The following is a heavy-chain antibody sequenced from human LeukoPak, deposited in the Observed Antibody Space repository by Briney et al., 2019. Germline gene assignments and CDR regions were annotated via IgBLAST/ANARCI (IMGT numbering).Heavy chain of an antibody. Sequence: ASVKVSCKASGYTFTSYAMHWVRQAPGQRLEWMGWINAGNGNTKYSQKFQGRVTITRDTSASTAYMELSSLRSEDTAVYYCARGYYGSGSYYRVRAYYGTDVWGQGTTVTVSS. D-gene: IGHD3-10*01. CDR2: INAGNGNT. CDR3: ARGYYGSGSYYRVRAYYGTDV. J-gene: IGHJ6*02. V-gene: IGHV1-3*01. CDR1: GYTFTSYA.